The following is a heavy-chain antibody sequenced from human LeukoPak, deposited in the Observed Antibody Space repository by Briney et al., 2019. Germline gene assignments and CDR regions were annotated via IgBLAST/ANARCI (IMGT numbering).Heavy chain of an antibody. CDR3: ARDVDYGEYYFDY. CDR1: GFTFSSYS. CDR2: ISSSSSTI. D-gene: IGHD4-17*01. Sequence: GGSLRLSCAASGFTFSSYSMNWVRQAPGKGLEWVSYISSSSSTIYYADSVKGRFTISRDNSKNTVYMQMNSLRAEDTALYYCARDVDYGEYYFDYWGQGTLVTVSS. J-gene: IGHJ4*02. V-gene: IGHV3-48*01.